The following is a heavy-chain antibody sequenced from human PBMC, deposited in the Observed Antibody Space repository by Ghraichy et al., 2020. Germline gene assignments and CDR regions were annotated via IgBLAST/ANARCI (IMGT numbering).Heavy chain of an antibody. CDR1: GFTFNNYA. Sequence: GGLRLSCAVSGFTFNNYAMSWVRQAPGKGLEWVSLNTVSGGHTSYADSVKGRFTLSLDPSKTTMYLQMNSLRAEDSAIYYCAKTTAVHYYYGLDVWGQGTTVIVSS. J-gene: IGHJ6*02. D-gene: IGHD2-2*01. V-gene: IGHV3-23*01. CDR3: AKTTAVHYYYGLDV. CDR2: NTVSGGHT.